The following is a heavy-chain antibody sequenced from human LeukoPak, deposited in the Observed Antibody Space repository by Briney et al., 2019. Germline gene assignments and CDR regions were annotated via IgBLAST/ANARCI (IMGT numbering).Heavy chain of an antibody. CDR2: ISAYNGNT. J-gene: IGHJ4*02. V-gene: IGHV1-18*01. D-gene: IGHD3-22*01. CDR1: GGTFSSYA. CDR3: ARVWDYDSSGYDDY. Sequence: GASVKVSCKASGGTFSSYAISWVRQAPGQGLEWMGWISAYNGNTNYAQKLQGRVTMTTDTSTSTAYMELRSLRSDDTAVYYCARVWDYDSSGYDDYWGQGTLVTVSS.